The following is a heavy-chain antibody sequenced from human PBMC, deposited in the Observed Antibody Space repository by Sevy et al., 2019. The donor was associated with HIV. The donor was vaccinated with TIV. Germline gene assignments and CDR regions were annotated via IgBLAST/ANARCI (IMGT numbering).Heavy chain of an antibody. CDR3: AKRRVQSGLSGGGANYGMDV. V-gene: IGHV3-23*01. J-gene: IGHJ6*02. CDR2: LIGGGSRT. CDR1: GFPFSNYA. Sequence: GGSLRLSCAASGFPFSNYAMSWVRQAPGKGLEWVSTLIGGGSRTYYADSVTGRFIISRDNSRKTQYLKMNSLRTEDMAIYYCAKRRVQSGLSGGGANYGMDVCGRGTTVTVSS. D-gene: IGHD2-8*02.